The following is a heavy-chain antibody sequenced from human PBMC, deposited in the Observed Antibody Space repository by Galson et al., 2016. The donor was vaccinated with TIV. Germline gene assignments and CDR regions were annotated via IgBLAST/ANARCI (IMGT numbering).Heavy chain of an antibody. CDR3: AREIPGGTTDLDC. Sequence: SWVRQAPGKGLEWVANIKDDGSDNNYVDSVWGRFTISRDNAKNSLFLQINSLRVEDTAVYYCAREIPGGTTDLDCWGQGTLVTVSS. J-gene: IGHJ4*02. CDR2: IKDDGSDN. V-gene: IGHV3-7*01. D-gene: IGHD1-14*01.